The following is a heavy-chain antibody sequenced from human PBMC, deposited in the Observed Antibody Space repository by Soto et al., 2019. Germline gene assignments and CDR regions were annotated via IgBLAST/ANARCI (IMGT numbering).Heavy chain of an antibody. V-gene: IGHV3-23*01. CDR1: GFTFSSYA. J-gene: IGHJ6*02. Sequence: GGSLRLSCAASGFTFSSYAMSWVRQAPGKGLEWVSAVSGGGASSYYAKSVKGRFTISRDNSKNTLYLQMDSLRAEDTAVYYCARDLSLVIMWYRYYCGMDVCCQGLTLPVSS. D-gene: IGHD3-16*01. CDR2: VSGGGASS. CDR3: ARDLSLVIMWYRYYCGMDV.